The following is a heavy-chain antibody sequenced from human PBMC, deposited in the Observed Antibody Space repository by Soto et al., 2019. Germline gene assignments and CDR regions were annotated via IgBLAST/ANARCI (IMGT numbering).Heavy chain of an antibody. CDR3: ARDPGHEGNEYYNFDS. V-gene: IGHV3-30-3*01. CDR2: ISCAGTST. Sequence: QVQLVESGGGVVQPGRSLRLSCAASGFTLSSYAMHWVRQAPGKGLEWVAVISCAGTSTYYADSVRGRFTISRDNSKDTVYLQLNSLRTEDTAVYHCARDPGHEGNEYYNFDSWGQGTLVTVSS. CDR1: GFTLSSYA. D-gene: IGHD3-10*01. J-gene: IGHJ4*02.